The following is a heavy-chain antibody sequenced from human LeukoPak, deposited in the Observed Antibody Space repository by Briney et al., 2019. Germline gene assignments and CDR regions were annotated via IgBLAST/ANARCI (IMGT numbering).Heavy chain of an antibody. CDR3: ASKSSSPSPLDY. J-gene: IGHJ4*02. V-gene: IGHV4-39*01. D-gene: IGHD6-6*01. Sequence: SETLSLTCTVSGGSISSSSYYWGWIRQPPGKGLEWIGSIYYSGSTYYNPSLKSRVTISVDTSKNQFSLKLSSVTAADTAVYYCASKSSSPSPLDYWGQGTLVTVSS. CDR2: IYYSGST. CDR1: GGSISSSSYY.